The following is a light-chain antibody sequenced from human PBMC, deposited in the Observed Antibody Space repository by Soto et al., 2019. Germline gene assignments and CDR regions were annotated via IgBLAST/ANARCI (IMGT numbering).Light chain of an antibody. Sequence: EFVLTQSPGALSLSPGERATLSCRASQSVGSTHLAWYQQRPAQAPRLLIYGASSRATGVPDRFSGSGSGTDFTLTISRLEPEDFAVYYCQQHGQWPITFGQGTRLEIK. CDR1: QSVGSTH. J-gene: IGKJ5*01. V-gene: IGKV3-20*01. CDR3: QQHGQWPIT. CDR2: GAS.